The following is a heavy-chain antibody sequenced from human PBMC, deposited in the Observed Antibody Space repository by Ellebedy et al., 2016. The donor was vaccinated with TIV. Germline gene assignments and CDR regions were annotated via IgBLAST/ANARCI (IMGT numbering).Heavy chain of an antibody. CDR2: IKQDGSER. CDR1: GFTLRSSW. J-gene: IGHJ4*02. Sequence: PGGSLRLSCAASGFTLRSSWMSCVRPAPGEGLEWVASIKQDGSERTYVDSVKGRFTISRDNAKNSLYLQISSLRAEDTAVYYCARDQGWAVTGTTRIDCWGQGTLVTVSS. CDR3: ARDQGWAVTGTTRIDC. D-gene: IGHD6-19*01. V-gene: IGHV3-7*01.